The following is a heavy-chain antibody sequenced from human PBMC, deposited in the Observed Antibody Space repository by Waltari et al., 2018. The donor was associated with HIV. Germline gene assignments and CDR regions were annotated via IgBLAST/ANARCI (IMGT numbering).Heavy chain of an antibody. CDR3: ARSITVAGTRGLGMDV. D-gene: IGHD6-19*01. J-gene: IGHJ6*02. Sequence: EVQLVESGGGLVTSGESLRLSCAASGSTFSTFSFHWVRQAPGKGLEWVAYISSGSNFMYYADSVKGRFTISRDNAKNSVYLQMNSLRAEDTAQYYCARSITVAGTRGLGMDVWGQGTTVTVSS. V-gene: IGHV3-21*01. CDR1: GSTFSTFS. CDR2: ISSGSNFM.